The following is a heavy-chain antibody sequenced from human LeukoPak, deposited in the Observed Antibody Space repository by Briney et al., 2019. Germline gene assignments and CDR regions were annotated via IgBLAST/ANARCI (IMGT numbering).Heavy chain of an antibody. Sequence: GGSLRLSCAASGFTFSNYAMNWVRQAPGKGLEWVAVISFDGTNKYYANSVQGRFTISRDNSKNTLYLQMNSLRAEDAALYYCARDMYDNGWSSFDYWGQGTLVTVSS. CDR2: ISFDGTNK. D-gene: IGHD3-10*01. V-gene: IGHV3-30-3*01. CDR3: ARDMYDNGWSSFDY. CDR1: GFTFSNYA. J-gene: IGHJ4*02.